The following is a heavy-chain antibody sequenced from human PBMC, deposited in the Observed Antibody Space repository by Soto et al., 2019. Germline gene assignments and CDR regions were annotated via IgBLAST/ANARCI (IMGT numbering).Heavy chain of an antibody. CDR1: GFTFSSYD. D-gene: IGHD5-12*01. Sequence: GGSLRLSCAASGFTFSSYDMHWVRQATGKGLEWVSAIGTAGDTYYPSSVKGRFTISRENAKNSLYLQMNSLRAGDTAVYYCARGLYSGYDYVSALDYYYYGMDVWGQGTTVTVSS. J-gene: IGHJ6*02. CDR2: IGTAGDT. CDR3: ARGLYSGYDYVSALDYYYYGMDV. V-gene: IGHV3-13*01.